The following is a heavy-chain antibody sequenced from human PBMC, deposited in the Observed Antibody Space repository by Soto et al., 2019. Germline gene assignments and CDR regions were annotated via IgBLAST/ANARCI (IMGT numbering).Heavy chain of an antibody. Sequence: QVQLHESGPGLVKPSGTLSLTCGGSGDSITSTSYWSWVRQPPGKGLEWIGEIYHSGGTNSNPSLKSRSTMSIAKCPHQFSLRLISVTRADTPLYSCARVCKDVSGYYSGTFDISGQGTMVTFSS. CDR1: GDSITSTSY. D-gene: IGHD3-22*01. V-gene: IGHV4-4*02. CDR2: IYHSGGT. J-gene: IGHJ3*02. CDR3: ARVCKDVSGYYSGTFDI.